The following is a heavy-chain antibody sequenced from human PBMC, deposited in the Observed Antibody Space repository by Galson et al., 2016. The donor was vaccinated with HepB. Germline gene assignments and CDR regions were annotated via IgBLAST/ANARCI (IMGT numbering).Heavy chain of an antibody. Sequence: LRLSCAASGFTFDTYAMNWVRQAPGKGLEWLGYIYFSGRTNYNPSLKSRVTMSVDTSNNQFSRRLTSVTAADTAVYYCARGHPPGYCSGGHCYWGQGILVTVSS. CDR2: IYFSGRT. J-gene: IGHJ4*02. V-gene: IGHV4-59*01. CDR1: GFTFDTYA. D-gene: IGHD2-15*01. CDR3: ARGHPPGYCSGGHCY.